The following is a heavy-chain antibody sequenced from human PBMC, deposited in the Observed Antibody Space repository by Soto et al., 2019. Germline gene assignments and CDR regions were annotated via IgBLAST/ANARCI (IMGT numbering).Heavy chain of an antibody. V-gene: IGHV4-31*03. CDR1: GGSVTSSGYY. CDR3: ATGDLTAGELFFGY. D-gene: IGHD3-10*01. CDR2: NHYTGST. J-gene: IGHJ4*02. Sequence: QVQLQESGPGLVKPSQTLSLTCTVSGGSVTSSGYYCNWIRQHPGKGLEGIGYNHYTGSTFYNPSLKSRVAISVDTSKNQFSLWLSSVTAADTAVYYCATGDLTAGELFFGYWGQGILVTVSS.